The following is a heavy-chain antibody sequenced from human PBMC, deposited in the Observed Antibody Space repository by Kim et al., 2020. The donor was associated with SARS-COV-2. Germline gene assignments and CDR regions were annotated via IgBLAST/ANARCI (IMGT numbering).Heavy chain of an antibody. J-gene: IGHJ5*02. CDR1: GLSFSSHA. V-gene: IGHV3-23*01. CDR3: AKVGGVDILINNLFDT. CDR2: ISGSGQST. D-gene: IGHD3-9*01. Sequence: GGSLRLSCAASGLSFSSHAMTWLRHTAGRGPEWVSSISGSGQSTYYADYLKGRFTISRDNSKNALYLELNRLTVEDTAVYYCAKVGGVDILINNLFDTWGQGSLVTVSS.